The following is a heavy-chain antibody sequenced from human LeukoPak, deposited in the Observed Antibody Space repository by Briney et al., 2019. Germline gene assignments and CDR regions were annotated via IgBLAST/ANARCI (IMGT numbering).Heavy chain of an antibody. V-gene: IGHV1-18*01. D-gene: IGHD1-14*01. J-gene: IGHJ5*02. CDR1: GYTFTSYG. Sequence: ASVKVSCKASGYTFTSYGISWVRQAPGQGLEWMGWISAYNGNTNYAQKLQGRVTMTTDTSTSTAYTELSRLRSDDTAVYYCARDPSYNLNWFDPWGQGTLVTVSS. CDR3: ARDPSYNLNWFDP. CDR2: ISAYNGNT.